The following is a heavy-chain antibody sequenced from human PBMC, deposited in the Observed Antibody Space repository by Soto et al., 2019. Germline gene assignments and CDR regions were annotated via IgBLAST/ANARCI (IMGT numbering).Heavy chain of an antibody. CDR3: ARDTWGLDY. J-gene: IGHJ4*02. CDR2: IWYDGSKK. CDR1: GFSFRSYG. D-gene: IGHD3-16*01. Sequence: GGSLRLSCTASGFSFRSYGMHWVRQAPGKGLEWVAVIWYDGSKKYYGDSVKGRFTISRDDSKSTVYLHMNSLRAEDTAVYYCARDTWGLDYWGQGTQVTVSS. V-gene: IGHV3-33*01.